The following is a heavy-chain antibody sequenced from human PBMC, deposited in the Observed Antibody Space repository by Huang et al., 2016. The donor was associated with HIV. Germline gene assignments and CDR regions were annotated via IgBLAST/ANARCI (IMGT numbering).Heavy chain of an antibody. Sequence: EVQLVQSGVEVKKPGESLKISCKGSGFSFTSSWVGWVRQMPGKGLGWMGLILPGNSNPFYSPAVQGQVTISADKYTRTAYLQWSSLKAADSAIYYCAIHDSNDFTFDDWGQGTLVAVSS. D-gene: IGHD5-18*01. V-gene: IGHV5-51*03. CDR2: ILPGNSNP. CDR1: GFSFTSSW. CDR3: AIHDSNDFTFDD. J-gene: IGHJ4*02.